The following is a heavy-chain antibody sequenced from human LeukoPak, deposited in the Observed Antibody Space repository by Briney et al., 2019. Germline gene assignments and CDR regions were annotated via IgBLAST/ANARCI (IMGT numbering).Heavy chain of an antibody. V-gene: IGHV3-23*01. Sequence: GGSLRLSCAASIFTFSSYAMSWVRQAPGKGLEWASAIGGRGGSTYYTDSVKGRFTISRDNSKNTLYLQMNSLRAEDTAVYYCAKGPDFWSSSPCVWGQGTTVTVSS. CDR3: AKGPDFWSSSPCV. CDR2: IGGRGGST. D-gene: IGHD3-3*01. CDR1: IFTFSSYA. J-gene: IGHJ6*02.